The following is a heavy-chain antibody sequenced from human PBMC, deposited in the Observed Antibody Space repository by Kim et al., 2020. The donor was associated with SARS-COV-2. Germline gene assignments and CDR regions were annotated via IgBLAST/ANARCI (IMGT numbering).Heavy chain of an antibody. CDR3: ARAPYGSGSYYYYYYGMDV. D-gene: IGHD3-10*01. CDR2: IWYDGSNK. V-gene: IGHV3-33*08. CDR1: GFTFSSYE. J-gene: IGHJ6*02. Sequence: GGSLRLSCAASGFTFSSYEMKWVRQAPGKGLEWVAVIWYDGSNKYYADSVKGRFTISRDNSKNTLYLQMNSLRAEDTAVYYCARAPYGSGSYYYYYYGMDVWGRGTTVTVS.